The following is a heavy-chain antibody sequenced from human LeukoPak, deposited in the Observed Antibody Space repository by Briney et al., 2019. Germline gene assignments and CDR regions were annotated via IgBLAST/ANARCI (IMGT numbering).Heavy chain of an antibody. D-gene: IGHD3-22*01. J-gene: IGHJ4*02. CDR2: IYYSGST. CDR3: ARDYDDSGYLLLDY. CDR1: GGSISSSSYY. V-gene: IGHV4-39*07. Sequence: PSETLSLTCTVSGGSISSSSYYWGWIRQPPGKGLEWIGSIYYSGSTYYNPSLKSRVTMSVDTSKNQFSLKLSSVTAADTAVYYCARDYDDSGYLLLDYWGQGTLVTVSS.